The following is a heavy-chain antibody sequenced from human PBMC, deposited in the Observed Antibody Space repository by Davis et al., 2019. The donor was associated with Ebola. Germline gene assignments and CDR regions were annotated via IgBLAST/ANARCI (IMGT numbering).Heavy chain of an antibody. D-gene: IGHD3-3*01. CDR1: GGSISSSNW. Sequence: SETLSLTCAVSGGSISSSNWWSWVRQPPGKGLEWIGEIYHSGSTNYNPSLKSRVTISVDKSKHQFYLKLSSVTAADTAVYYCARGQYDFWSGYLDYWGQGTLVTVSS. V-gene: IGHV4-4*02. CDR2: IYHSGST. CDR3: ARGQYDFWSGYLDY. J-gene: IGHJ4*02.